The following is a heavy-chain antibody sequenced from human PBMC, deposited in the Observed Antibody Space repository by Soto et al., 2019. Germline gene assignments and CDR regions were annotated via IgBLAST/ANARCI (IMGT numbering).Heavy chain of an antibody. CDR1: GGSISSGGYS. V-gene: IGHV4-30-2*01. Sequence: NPSETLSLTCAVSGGSISSGGYSWSWIRQPPGKSLEWIGYIYHSGSTYYNPSLKSRVTISVDRSKNQFSLKLSSVTAADTAVYYCATVAGYGSGFAGGMDVWGQGTTVTVSS. CDR3: ATVAGYGSGFAGGMDV. D-gene: IGHD3-10*01. J-gene: IGHJ6*02. CDR2: IYHSGST.